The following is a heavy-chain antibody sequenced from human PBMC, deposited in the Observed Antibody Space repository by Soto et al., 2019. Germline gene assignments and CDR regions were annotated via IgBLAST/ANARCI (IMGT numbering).Heavy chain of an antibody. V-gene: IGHV3-23*01. D-gene: IGHD3-9*01. CDR2: ISGSSSST. CDR3: ARDRDWAFDY. CDR1: GVTFSSYA. Sequence: GGFLRLSCAASGVTFSSYAMSWVRQAPGKGLEWVSAISGSSSSTYYADSVKGRFTISRDNSKNTLFLLMNSLRAEDTAVYYCARDRDWAFDYWGRGTLVTVSS. J-gene: IGHJ4*02.